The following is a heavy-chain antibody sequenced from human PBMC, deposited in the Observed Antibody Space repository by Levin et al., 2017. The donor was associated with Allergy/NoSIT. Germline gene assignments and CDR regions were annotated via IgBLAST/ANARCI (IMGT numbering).Heavy chain of an antibody. Sequence: SGPTLVKPTQTLTLTCTFSGFSLSTSGVGVGWIRQPPGKALEWLALIYWDEDKRYSPSLKSRLTITKDTSKNQVVITMTNMDPVDTGTYYCAHTGDYRYYYYGMDVWGQGTTVTVSS. V-gene: IGHV2-5*02. CDR3: AHTGDYRYYYYGMDV. D-gene: IGHD4-17*01. CDR2: IYWDEDK. J-gene: IGHJ6*02. CDR1: GFSLSTSGVG.